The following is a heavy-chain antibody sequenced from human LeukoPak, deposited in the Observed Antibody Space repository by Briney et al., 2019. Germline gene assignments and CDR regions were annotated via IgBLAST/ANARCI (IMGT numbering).Heavy chain of an antibody. CDR2: IIPIFGTV. D-gene: IGHD2-2*01. CDR1: GGTFSSYA. CDR3: ASIPAAPNWFDP. V-gene: IGHV1-69*13. Sequence: SVKVSCKASGGTFSSYAISWVRQAPGQGLEWMGGIIPIFGTVNYAQKFQGRVTITADESTSTAYMELSSLRSEDTAVYYCASIPAAPNWFDPWGQGTLVTVSS. J-gene: IGHJ5*02.